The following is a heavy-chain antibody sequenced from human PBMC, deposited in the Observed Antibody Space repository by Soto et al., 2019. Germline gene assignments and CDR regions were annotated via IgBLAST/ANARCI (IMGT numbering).Heavy chain of an antibody. CDR1: GGSFNGSNW. CDR2: IQDAEIT. J-gene: IGHJ5*02. V-gene: IGHV4-4*02. D-gene: IGHD3-22*01. Sequence: QVQLQESGPGLVKPSGTLSLICDVSGGSFNGSNWWSWVRQPPGKGLEWIGEIQDAEITNYNASLKRRLTISVDKSKSQLSMSLSSVTAADTAVYYCARHLYDNFDGGRFDPWGQGTLVTVSS. CDR3: ARHLYDNFDGGRFDP.